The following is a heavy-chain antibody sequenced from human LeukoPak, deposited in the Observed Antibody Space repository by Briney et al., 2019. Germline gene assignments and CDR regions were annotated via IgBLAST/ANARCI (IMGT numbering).Heavy chain of an antibody. J-gene: IGHJ5*02. Sequence: PSETLSLTCTVSGGSISSYYWSWIRQPPGKGVGWSGYIYYSGATNYNPSLKSRVTISVDTSKNQFSLKLSSVTAADTAVYYCARERGRYYDSSGYYYSENWFDPWGQGTLVTVSS. V-gene: IGHV4-59*01. CDR2: IYYSGAT. D-gene: IGHD3-22*01. CDR1: GGSISSYY. CDR3: ARERGRYYDSSGYYYSENWFDP.